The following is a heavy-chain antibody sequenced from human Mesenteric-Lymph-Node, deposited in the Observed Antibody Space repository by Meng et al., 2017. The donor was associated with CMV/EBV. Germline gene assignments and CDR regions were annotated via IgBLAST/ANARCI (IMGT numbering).Heavy chain of an antibody. Sequence: MRWVRQAPGRGLEWVAVIWYDGSKKYYTDSVEGRFTISRDNSKNTLYLQMDSLRAEDTAVYYCARGRSRGRLRLGELSLYGRNILDYWGQGSLVTVSS. J-gene: IGHJ4*02. V-gene: IGHV3-33*01. CDR2: IWYDGSKK. CDR3: ARGRSRGRLRLGELSLYGRNILDY. D-gene: IGHD3-16*02.